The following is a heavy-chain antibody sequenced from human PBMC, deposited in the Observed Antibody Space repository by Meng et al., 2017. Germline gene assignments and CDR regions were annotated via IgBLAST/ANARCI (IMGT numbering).Heavy chain of an antibody. V-gene: IGHV4-59*01. CDR3: ASGEYSGNLYY. D-gene: IGHD4-23*01. CDR1: GGSISSYY. CDR2: IYYGGST. Sequence: SETLSLTCTVSGGSISSYYWSWIRQPPGNGLDWVGYIYYGGSTNYNRPPKSRVTISVDTSKNQFSLRRGSVTAADSAVYYCASGEYSGNLYYWGQGTLVTVSS. J-gene: IGHJ4*02.